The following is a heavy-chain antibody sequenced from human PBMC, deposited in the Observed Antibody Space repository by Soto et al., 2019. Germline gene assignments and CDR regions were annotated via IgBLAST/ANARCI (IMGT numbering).Heavy chain of an antibody. J-gene: IGHJ4*02. CDR2: IIPVSGAA. Sequence: QVQLVQSGAEVKKPGYSVKVSCKASGGTFGSYAFSWGRPAPGQGLEWMGGIIPVSGAAHYAQKFQGRVTITSDESTSTADMELSILSSQDTAVYDCATALGCRSTSCTLHYCGQGTRVIVSS. CDR3: ATALGCRSTSCTLHY. V-gene: IGHV1-69*01. D-gene: IGHD2-2*01. CDR1: GGTFGSYA.